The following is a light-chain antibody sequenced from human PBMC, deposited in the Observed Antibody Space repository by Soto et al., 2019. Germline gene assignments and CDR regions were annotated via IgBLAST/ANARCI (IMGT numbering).Light chain of an antibody. CDR1: QTISPY. V-gene: IGKV1-39*01. Sequence: DIQMTQSPSSLSASVCDRVAIACRASQTISPYLHWYRHKPGRAPRLLISDVSTVQSGVPGTSRCSGTETESTLTITYLQLEHFETYYCHQGHSIHALTFGGGTKVDIK. CDR3: HQGHSIHALT. J-gene: IGKJ4*01. CDR2: DVS.